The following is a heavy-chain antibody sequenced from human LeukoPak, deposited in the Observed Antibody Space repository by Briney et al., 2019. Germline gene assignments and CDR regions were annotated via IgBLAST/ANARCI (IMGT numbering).Heavy chain of an antibody. J-gene: IGHJ4*02. Sequence: ASVTVSCKASGYTFTGFYIHWVRQAPGQGLEWMGRINPRIGDTNSARRFQGRVTMTRDTSISTAYMDLNRLTSDDTAVYYCARGAWDYDGKDYWGQETLVTVSS. CDR2: INPRIGDT. D-gene: IGHD1-7*01. V-gene: IGHV1-2*06. CDR3: ARGAWDYDGKDY. CDR1: GYTFTGFY.